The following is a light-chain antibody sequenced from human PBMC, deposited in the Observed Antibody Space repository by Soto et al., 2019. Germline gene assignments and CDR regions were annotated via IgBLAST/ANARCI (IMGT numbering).Light chain of an antibody. CDR1: QNINNW. Sequence: DIQMTQSPSTLSASVGDRVTITCRASQNINNWLAWHQQKPGKAPKLLIYKASTLASGVPSRFSGGASGSEFTLAISSLQPDDFATYYCLEYSASSRTFGHGTRVE. CDR2: KAS. J-gene: IGKJ1*01. V-gene: IGKV1-5*03. CDR3: LEYSASSRT.